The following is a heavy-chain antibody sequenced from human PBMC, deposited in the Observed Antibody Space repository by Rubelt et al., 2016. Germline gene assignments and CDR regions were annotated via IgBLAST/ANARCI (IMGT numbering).Heavy chain of an antibody. V-gene: IGHV3-33*01. Sequence: VQLVESGGGVVQPGRSLRLSCAASGFTFSSYGMHWVRQAPGKGLEWVAVIWYDGSNKYYADSVKGRFTISRDNSKNTLYLQMNSLRAEDTAVYYCAREFVGIYAFDIWGQGTMVTVSS. D-gene: IGHD3-16*01. CDR2: IWYDGSNK. CDR3: AREFVGIYAFDI. J-gene: IGHJ3*02. CDR1: GFTFSSYG.